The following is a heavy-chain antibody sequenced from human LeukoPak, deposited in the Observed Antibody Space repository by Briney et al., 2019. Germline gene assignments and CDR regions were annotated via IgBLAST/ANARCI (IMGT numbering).Heavy chain of an antibody. CDR2: TYYRSNWYH. CDR3: ARDPGNAFDI. J-gene: IGHJ3*02. V-gene: IGHV6-1*01. Sequence: SQTLSLTCAISGDSVSSNSAAWNWIRRSPSRGLEWLGRTYYRSNWYHDYAVSVKSRITVNPDTSKTQFSLHLNALTPEDTAVYYCARDPGNAFDIWGQGVMVTVSS. CDR1: GDSVSSNSAA.